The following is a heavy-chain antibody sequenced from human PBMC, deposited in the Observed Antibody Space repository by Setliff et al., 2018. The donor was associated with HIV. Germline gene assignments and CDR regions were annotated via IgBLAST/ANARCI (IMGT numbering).Heavy chain of an antibody. Sequence: GGSLRLSCAASGFTFSSYAMHWVRQAPGKGLEYVSAISSTGVSTYYADSVKGRFTISRDNSRNTLYLQMGSLRAEDMAVYYCARGLDYDFWSGYSRGDAFDIWGQGTMVTVSS. CDR1: GFTFSSYA. J-gene: IGHJ3*02. CDR2: ISSTGVST. D-gene: IGHD3-3*01. V-gene: IGHV3-64*02. CDR3: ARGLDYDFWSGYSRGDAFDI.